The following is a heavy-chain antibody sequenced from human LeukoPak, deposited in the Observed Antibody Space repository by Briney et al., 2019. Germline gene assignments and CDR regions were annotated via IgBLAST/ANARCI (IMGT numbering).Heavy chain of an antibody. V-gene: IGHV5-51*01. CDR2: IYPRYSNT. J-gene: IGHJ4*02. Sequence: GESLKISCKGSGYGSGYSFTSHWIAWVRQMPGKGLEWRGIIYPRYSNTIYSPSFQGQVTISVDTSINAAYLQWISLKASDTAMYYCARRHNWNDGDDYWGQGTLVTVSS. D-gene: IGHD1-1*01. CDR1: GYSFTSHW. CDR3: ARRHNWNDGDDY.